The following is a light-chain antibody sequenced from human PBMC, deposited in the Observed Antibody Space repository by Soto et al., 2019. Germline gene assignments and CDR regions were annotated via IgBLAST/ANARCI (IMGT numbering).Light chain of an antibody. J-gene: IGKJ4*01. CDR3: MPSLQTPRLT. CDR2: LGS. V-gene: IGKV2-28*01. Sequence: DIVMTQSPLSLPVTPGEPASISCRSSQSLLHSNGYNYLDWYLQKPGQSPQLLIYLGSNRDSGVPERFSGRGSGTDFTLKISRVEAEDVGVYYFMPSLQTPRLTFGGGTEVEIK. CDR1: QSLLHSNGYNY.